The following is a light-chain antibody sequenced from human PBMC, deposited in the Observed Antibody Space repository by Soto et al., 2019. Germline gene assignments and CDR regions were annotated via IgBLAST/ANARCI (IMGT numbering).Light chain of an antibody. CDR3: QQSVESPYT. CDR2: DAS. CDR1: QTVSRSY. V-gene: IGKV3-20*01. J-gene: IGKJ2*01. Sequence: EIVLTQSPGTLSLSPGQRATLSCRASQTVSRSYLAWYQQTPGQAPRLLIYDASRRATGIPDRFSASGSGTDFSLTISRLEPEDFSVYYCQQSVESPYTLGQGTKLEIK.